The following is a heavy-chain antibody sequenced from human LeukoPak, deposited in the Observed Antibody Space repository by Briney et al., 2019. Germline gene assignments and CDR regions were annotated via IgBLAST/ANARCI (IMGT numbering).Heavy chain of an antibody. V-gene: IGHV4-34*01. CDR3: AASIAAAGRLGVFDI. Sequence: PSETLSLTCAVYGGSFSGYYWSWIRQPPGTGLEWIGEINHSGSTNYNPSLKSRVTISVDTSKNQFSLELSSVTAADTAVYYCAASIAAAGRLGVFDIWGQGTMVTVSS. CDR1: GGSFSGYY. CDR2: INHSGST. J-gene: IGHJ3*02. D-gene: IGHD6-13*01.